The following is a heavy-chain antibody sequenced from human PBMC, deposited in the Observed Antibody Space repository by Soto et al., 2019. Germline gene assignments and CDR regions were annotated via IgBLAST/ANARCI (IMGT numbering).Heavy chain of an antibody. D-gene: IGHD6-19*01. J-gene: IGHJ4*02. CDR3: ARRGSRLSVAVAAFDY. CDR2: IYYSGST. CDR1: GGSISSYY. Sequence: PSETLSLTCTVSGGSISSYYWSWIRQPPGKGLEWIGYIYYSGSTNYNPSLKSRVTISVDTSKNQFSLKLSSVTAADTAVYFCARRGSRLSVAVAAFDYWSQGTLVTVSS. V-gene: IGHV4-59*08.